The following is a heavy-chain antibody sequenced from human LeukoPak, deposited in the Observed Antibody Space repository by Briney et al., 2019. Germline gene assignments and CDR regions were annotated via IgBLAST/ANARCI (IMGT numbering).Heavy chain of an antibody. D-gene: IGHD6-6*01. V-gene: IGHV1-18*01. CDR1: GYTFTSYG. CDR2: ISAYNGNT. CDR3: ARGVAARLSYYYFDY. Sequence: GASVKVSCKASGYTFTSYGISWVRQAPGQGLEWMGWISAYNGNTNYAQKLQGRVTMTTDTSTSTAYMELRSLRSDDTAVYYCARGVAARLSYYYFDYWGQGTLVTVSS. J-gene: IGHJ4*02.